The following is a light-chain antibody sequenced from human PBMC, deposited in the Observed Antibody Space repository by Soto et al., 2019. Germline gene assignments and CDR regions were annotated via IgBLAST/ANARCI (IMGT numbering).Light chain of an antibody. V-gene: IGLV1-44*01. CDR1: SSNIGINT. CDR3: AAWDDSLNGHVV. J-gene: IGLJ2*01. CDR2: SNN. Sequence: QSVLTQPPSASGTPGQRVTISCSGSSSNIGINTVNWYQQLPGTAPKLLIYSNNQRPSGVPDRFSGSKSGTSASLAISGLQSEDEAVYYCAAWDDSLNGHVVFGGGTKLTVL.